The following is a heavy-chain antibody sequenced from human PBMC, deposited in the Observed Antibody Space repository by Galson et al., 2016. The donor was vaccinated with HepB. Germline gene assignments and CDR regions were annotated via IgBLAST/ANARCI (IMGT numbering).Heavy chain of an antibody. J-gene: IGHJ4*02. CDR1: GFSFSSYT. CDR2: ISSDGDGTYGT. D-gene: IGHD2-21*02. CDR3: TKAACDSPIDRIDS. V-gene: IGHV3-23*01. Sequence: SLRLSCAASGFSFSSYTMSWVRQTPGKGLEWVSGISSDGDGTYGTYYTDYVRGRFTISRDNSKDTLYLQMDSLRAEDTALYYCTKAACDSPIDRIDSWGQGTAVSVAS.